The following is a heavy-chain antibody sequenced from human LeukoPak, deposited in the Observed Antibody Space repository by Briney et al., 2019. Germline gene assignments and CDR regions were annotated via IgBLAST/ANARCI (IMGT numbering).Heavy chain of an antibody. CDR3: ATLGDYGDYGLGY. CDR2: FDPEDGET. D-gene: IGHD4-17*01. CDR1: GYTLTELS. V-gene: IGHV1-24*01. Sequence: ASVKVSCKVSGYTLTELSMHWVRQAPGKGIEWMGGFDPEDGETIYAQKFQGRVTTTEDTSTDTAYMELSSLRSEDTAVYYCATLGDYGDYGLGYWGQGTLVTVSS. J-gene: IGHJ4*02.